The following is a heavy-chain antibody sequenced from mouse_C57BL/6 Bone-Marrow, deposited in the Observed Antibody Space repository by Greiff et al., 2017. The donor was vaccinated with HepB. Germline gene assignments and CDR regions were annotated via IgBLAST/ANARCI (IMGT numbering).Heavy chain of an antibody. Sequence: VQLKESGPVLVKPGASVKMSCKASGYTFTDYYMNWVKQSHGKSLEWIGVIYPYNGGTSYTQKFKGKATLTVDKSSSTAYMELNSLTSEDSAVYYCARENIFYGSRDFDYWGQGTTLTVSS. CDR1: GYTFTDYY. CDR3: ARENIFYGSRDFDY. D-gene: IGHD1-1*01. J-gene: IGHJ2*01. CDR2: IYPYNGGT. V-gene: IGHV1-19*01.